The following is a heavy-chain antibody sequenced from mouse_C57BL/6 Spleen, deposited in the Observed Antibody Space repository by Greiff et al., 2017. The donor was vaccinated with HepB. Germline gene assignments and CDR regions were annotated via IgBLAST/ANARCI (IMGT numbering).Heavy chain of an antibody. Sequence: EVKLMESGGDLVKPGGSLKLSCAASGFTFSSYGMSWVRQTPDKRLEWVATISSGGSYTYYPDSVKGRFTISRDNAKNTLYLQMSSLKSEDTAMYYCARHGDGYNGDAMDYWGQGTSVTVSS. CDR3: ARHGDGYNGDAMDY. CDR2: ISSGGSYT. D-gene: IGHD2-3*01. CDR1: GFTFSSYG. J-gene: IGHJ4*01. V-gene: IGHV5-6*01.